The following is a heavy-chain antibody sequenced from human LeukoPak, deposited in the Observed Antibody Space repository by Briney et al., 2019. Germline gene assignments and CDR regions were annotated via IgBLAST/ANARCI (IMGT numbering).Heavy chain of an antibody. D-gene: IGHD3/OR15-3a*01. CDR2: IYTSGST. CDR3: ARGRKAGVGRVYYMDV. CDR1: GGSISSYY. J-gene: IGHJ6*03. Sequence: SETLSLTCTVSGGSISSYYWSWIRQPAGKGLEWIGRIYTSGSTNYNPSLKSRVTMSVDTSKNQFSLKLSSVTAADTAVYYCARGRKAGVGRVYYMDVWGKGTTVTVFS. V-gene: IGHV4-4*07.